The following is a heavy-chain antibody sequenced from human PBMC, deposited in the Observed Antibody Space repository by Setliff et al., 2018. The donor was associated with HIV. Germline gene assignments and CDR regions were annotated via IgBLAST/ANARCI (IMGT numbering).Heavy chain of an antibody. V-gene: IGHV3-7*01. J-gene: IGHJ4*02. CDR3: ARGPQYNFWGGYLGL. D-gene: IGHD3-3*01. CDR2: IKQDGSEK. CDR1: GFTFSSYW. Sequence: GGSLRLSCAASGFTFSSYWMNWVRQAPGKGLEWVANIKQDGSEKYYVDSVKGRFTISRDNAKNSLYLQMDSLRDEDTAVYYCARGPQYNFWGGYLGLWGQGTLVTVSS.